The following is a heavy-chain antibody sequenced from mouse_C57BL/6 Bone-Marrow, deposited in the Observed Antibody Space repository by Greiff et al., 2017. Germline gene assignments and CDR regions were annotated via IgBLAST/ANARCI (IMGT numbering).Heavy chain of an antibody. CDR2: IHPNSGST. CDR1: GYTFTSYW. V-gene: IGHV1-64*01. CDR3: ARSRGLRQWFAY. Sequence: VQLKQPGAELVKPGASVKLSCKASGYTFTSYWMHWVKQRPGQGLEWIGMIHPNSGSTNYNEKFKSKATLTVDKSSSTAYMQLSSLTSEDSAVYYCARSRGLRQWFAYWGQGTLVTVSA. D-gene: IGHD2-4*01. J-gene: IGHJ3*01.